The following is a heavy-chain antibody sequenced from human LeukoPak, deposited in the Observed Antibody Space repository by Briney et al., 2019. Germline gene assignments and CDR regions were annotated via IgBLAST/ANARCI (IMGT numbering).Heavy chain of an antibody. CDR3: ARQEIATILYPP. CDR1: GYAFTGYY. V-gene: IGHV1-2*02. D-gene: IGHD5-24*01. J-gene: IGHJ5*02. Sequence: RASVKVSCKASGYAFTGYYLHWVRQAPGQGLEWMGWINPNSGGTNYAQKFQGRVTMTRDTSISTAYMELSSLRSDDTAVYYCARQEIATILYPPWGQGTLVTVSS. CDR2: INPNSGGT.